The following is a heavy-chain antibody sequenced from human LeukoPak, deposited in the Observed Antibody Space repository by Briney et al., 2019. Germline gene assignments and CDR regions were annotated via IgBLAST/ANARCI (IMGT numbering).Heavy chain of an antibody. Sequence: SETLSLTCAVYGGSFSGYYWSWIRQPPGKGLEWIGEINHSGSTNYNPSLKSRVTISVDTSKNQFSLKLSSVTAADTAVYYYARHRYDYVWGSYRPKSNWFDPWGQGTLVTVSS. CDR3: ARHRYDYVWGSYRPKSNWFDP. D-gene: IGHD3-16*02. V-gene: IGHV4-34*01. CDR1: GGSFSGYY. CDR2: INHSGST. J-gene: IGHJ5*02.